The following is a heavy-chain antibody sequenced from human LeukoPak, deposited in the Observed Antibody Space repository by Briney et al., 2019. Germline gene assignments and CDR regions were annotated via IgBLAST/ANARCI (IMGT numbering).Heavy chain of an antibody. CDR1: GFTFSSYA. Sequence: GGSLRLSCAASGFTFSSYAMSWVRQAPGKGLEWVSAISGSGGSTYYADSVKGRFTISRDNSKNTLYLQMNSLRAEDTAVYYCARDRPDYDFWSGYNGYGMDVWGQGTTVTVSS. CDR2: ISGSGGST. CDR3: ARDRPDYDFWSGYNGYGMDV. J-gene: IGHJ6*02. V-gene: IGHV3-23*01. D-gene: IGHD3-3*01.